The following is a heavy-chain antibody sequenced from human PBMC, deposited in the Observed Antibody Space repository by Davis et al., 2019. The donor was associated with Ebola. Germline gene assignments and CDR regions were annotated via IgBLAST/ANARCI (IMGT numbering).Heavy chain of an antibody. CDR3: TTDVYHYGSGSYG. D-gene: IGHD3-10*01. V-gene: IGHV3-15*01. J-gene: IGHJ4*02. CDR1: GFTFSNAW. Sequence: GESLKISCAASGFTFSNAWMSWVRQAPGKGLEWVGRIKSKTDGGTTDYAAPVKGRFTISRDDSKNTLYLQMNSLKTEDTAVYYCTTDVYHYGSGSYGWGQGTLVTVSS. CDR2: IKSKTDGGTT.